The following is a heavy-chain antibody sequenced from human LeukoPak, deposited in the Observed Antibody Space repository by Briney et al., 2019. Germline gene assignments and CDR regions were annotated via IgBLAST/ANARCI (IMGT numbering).Heavy chain of an antibody. CDR1: EFTFSRYW. V-gene: IGHV3-7*02. CDR3: ARGHRGSTVTPFDY. J-gene: IGHJ4*02. Sequence: GGSLRLSCAVSEFTFSRYWMSWVRQAPGKGLDWVATIKQDGSEKYYVDSVKGRFTISRENARNSLYLQMDSLRAGDTAVYYCARGHRGSTVTPFDYWGQGTLVTVSS. D-gene: IGHD4-17*01. CDR2: IKQDGSEK.